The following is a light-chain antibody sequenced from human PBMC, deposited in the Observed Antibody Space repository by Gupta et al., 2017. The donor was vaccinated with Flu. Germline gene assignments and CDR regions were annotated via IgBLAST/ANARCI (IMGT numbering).Light chain of an antibody. CDR2: AAS. CDR3: QQLNSYPRT. J-gene: IGKJ1*01. Sequence: DIQLTQSPSFLSASVGDRVTITCRASQGFRSYLAWYQQKPGKAPNLLIYAASTLQSGVPSRFSGSGSGTEFTLTISILQPEDFATYYCQQLNSYPRTFGQGTRVEIK. V-gene: IGKV1-9*01. CDR1: QGFRSY.